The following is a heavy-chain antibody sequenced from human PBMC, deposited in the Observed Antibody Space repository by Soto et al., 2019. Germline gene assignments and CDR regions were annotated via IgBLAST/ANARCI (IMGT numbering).Heavy chain of an antibody. V-gene: IGHV1-8*01. J-gene: IGHJ4*02. CDR2: MNPNSGNT. Sequence: QVQLVQSGAEVKKPGASVKVSCKASGCTFTSYDINWVRQATGQGLEWMGWMNPNSGNTGYAQKFQGRVTMTRNTSISTAYMELSTLRSEDTAVYYCARERTSSWRFDYWGQGTLVTVSS. D-gene: IGHD6-13*01. CDR3: ARERTSSWRFDY. CDR1: GCTFTSYD.